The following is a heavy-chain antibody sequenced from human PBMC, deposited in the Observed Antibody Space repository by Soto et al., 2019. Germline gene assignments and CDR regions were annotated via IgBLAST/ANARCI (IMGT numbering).Heavy chain of an antibody. V-gene: IGHV1-18*01. J-gene: IGHJ5*02. CDR2: INAYNGNT. CDR1: GYTFTSYG. Sequence: QVQLVQSGAEVKKPGASVKVSCKASGYTFTSYGISWVRQAPGQGLEWMGWINAYNGNTNYAQKLKGRVTMTTNTSTSTAYMELRSLRSDDTAVYYCARVHTLSTMIVPEDPWGQGTLVTVSS. CDR3: ARVHTLSTMIVPEDP. D-gene: IGHD3-22*01.